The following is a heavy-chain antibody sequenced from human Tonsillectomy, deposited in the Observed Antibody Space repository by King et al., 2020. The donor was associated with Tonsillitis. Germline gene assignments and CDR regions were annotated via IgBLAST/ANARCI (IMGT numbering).Heavy chain of an antibody. V-gene: IGHV4-31*01. J-gene: IGHJ6*03. CDR3: SGGKPSGIMITFGCHYMDV. D-gene: IGHD3-16*01. CDR1: GGSIASGGYY. CDR2: IYYSGST. Sequence: QLQESGPGLVKPSQTLSLTCTVSGGSIASGGYYWSWIRQPPGKGLEWIGYIYYSGSTYYNPSLKSLVTIAVDTSKNQFSLKLRSVTAADTAVYFWSGGKPSGIMITFGCHYMDVWGKGTPVTVSS.